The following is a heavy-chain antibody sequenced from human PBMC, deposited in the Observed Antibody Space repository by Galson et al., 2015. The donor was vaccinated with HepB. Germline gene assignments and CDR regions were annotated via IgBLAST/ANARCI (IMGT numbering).Heavy chain of an antibody. V-gene: IGHV3-30*03. CDR2: ISYDGNNK. D-gene: IGHD6-19*01. J-gene: IGHJ3*02. CDR3: ARALAGAIYRSGWYDAFDI. Sequence: SLRLSCAASGFTFSSYNMHWVRQAPGKGLEWVAVISYDGNNKCYAGSVKGRFTISRDNSKDTLYLQMNSLRAEDTAVYYCARALAGAIYRSGWYDAFDIWGQGTMVTVSS. CDR1: GFTFSSYN.